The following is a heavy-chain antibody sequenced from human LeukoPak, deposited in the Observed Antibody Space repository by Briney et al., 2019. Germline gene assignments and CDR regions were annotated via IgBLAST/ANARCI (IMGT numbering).Heavy chain of an antibody. J-gene: IGHJ5*02. CDR3: ATSRPYCSGGSCYGSFWFDP. Sequence: ASVNVSCKVSGYTLTELSMHWVRQAPGKGLEWMGGFDPEDGETIYAQKFQGRVTMTEDTSTDTAYMELSSLRSEDTAVYYCATSRPYCSGGSCYGSFWFDPWGQGTLVTVSS. V-gene: IGHV1-24*01. CDR1: GYTLTELS. CDR2: FDPEDGET. D-gene: IGHD2-15*01.